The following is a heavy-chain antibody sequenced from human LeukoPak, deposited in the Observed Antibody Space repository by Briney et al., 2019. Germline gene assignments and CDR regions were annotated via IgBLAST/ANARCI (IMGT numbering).Heavy chain of an antibody. CDR1: GDSVSNNSAA. D-gene: IGHD6-19*01. J-gene: IGHJ4*02. Sequence: SQTLSLTCAISGDSVSNNSAAWHWIRQSPSRGLEWLGRTYYRSYWNNDYALPVQGRITINPDTSKNQFSLQLKSLTPEDTAVYYCARGATRIAVAVNYFDYWGQGTLVTVSS. V-gene: IGHV6-1*01. CDR2: TYYRSYWNN. CDR3: ARGATRIAVAVNYFDY.